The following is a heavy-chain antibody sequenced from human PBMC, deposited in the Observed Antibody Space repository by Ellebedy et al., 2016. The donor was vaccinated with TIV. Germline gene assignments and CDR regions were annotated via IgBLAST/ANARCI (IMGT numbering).Heavy chain of an antibody. V-gene: IGHV3-23*01. J-gene: IGHJ6*02. CDR3: AKARTAGTYYYGMDV. CDR2: ISGSGGST. Sequence: PGGSLRLSCAASGFTFSSYAMSWVRQAPGKGLEWVSAISGSGGSTYYADSVKGRFTISRDNSKNTLYLQMNSLRAEDTAVYYCAKARTAGTYYYGMDVWGQGTTVTVSS. D-gene: IGHD6-6*01. CDR1: GFTFSSYA.